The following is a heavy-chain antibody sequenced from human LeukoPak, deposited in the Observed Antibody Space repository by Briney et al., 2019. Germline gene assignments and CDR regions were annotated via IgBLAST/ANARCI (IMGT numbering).Heavy chain of an antibody. CDR3: AKGGAYYYDSSGYFSI. D-gene: IGHD3-22*01. J-gene: IGHJ3*02. CDR2: IWYDGSNK. V-gene: IGHV3-33*06. CDR1: GFTFSSYG. Sequence: PGGSLRLSCAASGFTFSSYGMHWVRQAPGKGLEWVAVIWYDGSNKYYADSVKGRFTISRDNSKNTLYLQMNSLRAEDTAVYYCAKGGAYYYDSSGYFSIWGQGTMVTVSS.